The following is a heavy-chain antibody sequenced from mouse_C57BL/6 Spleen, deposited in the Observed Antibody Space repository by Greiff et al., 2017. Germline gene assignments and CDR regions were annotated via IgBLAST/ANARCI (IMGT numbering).Heavy chain of an antibody. CDR3: ARGDYYGSSDLLAY. CDR2: IYPGSGST. Sequence: VQLQQPGAELVKPGASVKMSCKASGYTFTSYWITWVKQRPGQGLEWIGDIYPGSGSTNYNEKFKSKATLTVDTSSSTAYMQLSSLTSEDSAVYYCARGDYYGSSDLLAYWGEGTLVTVSA. V-gene: IGHV1-55*01. D-gene: IGHD1-1*01. J-gene: IGHJ3*01. CDR1: GYTFTSYW.